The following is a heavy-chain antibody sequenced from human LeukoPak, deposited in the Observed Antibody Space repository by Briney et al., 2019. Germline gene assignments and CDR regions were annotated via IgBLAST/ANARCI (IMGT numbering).Heavy chain of an antibody. CDR1: GFTFSSYG. CDR2: ISYDGSNK. J-gene: IGHJ4*02. CDR3: AKGARVRALFDY. V-gene: IGHV3-30*18. Sequence: GGSLRLSCAASGFTFSSYGMRWVRQAPGKGLEWVAVISYDGSNKYYADSVKGRFTISRDNSKNTLYLQMNSLRAEDTAVYYCAKGARVRALFDYWGQGTLVTVSS. D-gene: IGHD1-26*01.